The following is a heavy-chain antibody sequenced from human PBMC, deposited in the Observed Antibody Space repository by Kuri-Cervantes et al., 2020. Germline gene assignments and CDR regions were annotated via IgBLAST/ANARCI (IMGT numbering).Heavy chain of an antibody. CDR2: IYYSGST. CDR3: ARAPGDYGLEGNNWFDP. CDR1: GGSISSYY. Sequence: LRLSCTVSGGSISSYYWSWIRQPPGKGLEWIGYIYYSGSTNYNPSLKSRVTISVDRSKNQFSLKLSSVTAADTAVYYCARAPGDYGLEGNNWFDPWGQGTLVTVSS. V-gene: IGHV4-59*12. D-gene: IGHD4-17*01. J-gene: IGHJ5*02.